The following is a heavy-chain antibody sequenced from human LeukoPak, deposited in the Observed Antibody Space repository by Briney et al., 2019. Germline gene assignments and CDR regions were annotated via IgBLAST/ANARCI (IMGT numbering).Heavy chain of an antibody. CDR3: ARNPPGIVGAPTHYCYYMDV. Sequence: GGTLRLSCAASRFTFSSYGMSWVRQAPGKGLQWVANIKQDGSEKNYVDSVKGRFSISRDNAKNSLYLQMNSLTAEDTAVYYCARNPPGIVGAPTHYCYYMDVWGRGTTVTISS. CDR2: IKQDGSEK. V-gene: IGHV3-7*01. D-gene: IGHD1-26*01. CDR1: RFTFSSYG. J-gene: IGHJ6*03.